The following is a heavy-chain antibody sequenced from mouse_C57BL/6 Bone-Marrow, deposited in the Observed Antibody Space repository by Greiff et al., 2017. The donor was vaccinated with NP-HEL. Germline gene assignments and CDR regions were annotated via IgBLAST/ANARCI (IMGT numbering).Heavy chain of an antibody. CDR3: SITTVVPSSAMVS. Sequence: VQLQQSGPELVKPGASVKISCKASGYAFSSSWMNWVMQRPGKGLEWIGRIYPGDGDTNYNGKFKGKATLTADKSSSTAYMQLSSLTSDYSAVYFCSITTVVPSSAMVSWGPGTSVPVSS. CDR1: GYAFSSSW. V-gene: IGHV1-82*01. J-gene: IGHJ4*01. D-gene: IGHD1-1*01. CDR2: IYPGDGDT.